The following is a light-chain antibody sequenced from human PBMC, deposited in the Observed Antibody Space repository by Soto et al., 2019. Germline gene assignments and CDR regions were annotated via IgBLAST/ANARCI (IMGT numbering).Light chain of an antibody. CDR1: QSVSSSY. CDR2: GAS. Sequence: EIVLTQSPGSLSLSPGERATLSCRASQSVSSSYLAWYQQKPGQAPRLLIYGASSRATGIPDRFSGSGSGTDFTLTISRLEPEDFAVYYCQQYGSSSVLFGQGTKVDIK. V-gene: IGKV3-20*01. CDR3: QQYGSSSVL. J-gene: IGKJ1*01.